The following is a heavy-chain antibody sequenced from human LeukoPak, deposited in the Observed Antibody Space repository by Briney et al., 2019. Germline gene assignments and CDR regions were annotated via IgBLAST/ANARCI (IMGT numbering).Heavy chain of an antibody. CDR1: GGSISSSDYY. CDR2: IYYGGST. CDR3: ARALGYCSGGSCTRGYNWFDP. D-gene: IGHD2-15*01. Sequence: SETLSLTCTVSGGSISSSDYYWGWIRQPPGKGLEWIGSIYYGGSTYYNPSLKSRVTISVDTSMNQLSLKLSFVTTADTAVYYCARALGYCSGGSCTRGYNWFDPWGQGTLVTVSS. V-gene: IGHV4-39*01. J-gene: IGHJ5*02.